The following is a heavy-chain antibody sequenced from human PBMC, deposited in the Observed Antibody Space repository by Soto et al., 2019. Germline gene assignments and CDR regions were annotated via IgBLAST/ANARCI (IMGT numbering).Heavy chain of an antibody. V-gene: IGHV4-31*03. CDR2: IYYSGST. J-gene: IGHJ6*02. D-gene: IGHD6-13*01. CDR1: GGSISSCGYY. Sequence: SETLSLTCTVSGGSISSCGYYWSWIRQHPGKGLEWIGYIYYSGSTYYNPSLKSRVTISVDTSKNQFSLKLSSVTAADTAVYYCARDPIAGYGMDVWGQGTTVTVSS. CDR3: ARDPIAGYGMDV.